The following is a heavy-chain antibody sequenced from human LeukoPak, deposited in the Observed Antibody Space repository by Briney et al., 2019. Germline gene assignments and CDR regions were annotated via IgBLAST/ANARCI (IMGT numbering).Heavy chain of an antibody. CDR3: ARVRSGAGTVVDY. D-gene: IGHD6-19*01. J-gene: IGHJ4*02. CDR2: MNPNSGNT. CDR1: GYTFTSYD. V-gene: IGHV1-8*01. Sequence: ASVKVSCKASGYTFTSYDINWVRQATGQGLEWMGWMNPNSGNTGYAQKFQGRVTITRNTSISTAYMELSSLRSEDTAVYYCARVRSGAGTVVDYWGQGTLVTVSS.